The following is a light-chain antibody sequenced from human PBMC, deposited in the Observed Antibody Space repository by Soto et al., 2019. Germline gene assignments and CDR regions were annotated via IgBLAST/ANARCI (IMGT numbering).Light chain of an antibody. CDR2: QVT. Sequence: QSVLAQPASVSGSPGQSITISCTGSSSDIASFNYVSWYQQYPGKAPKLLIYQVTSRASGVSHRFSGSKFGDTASLTISGLQPEDEAEYYCNSYSSSTFYVFXTGTKVTVL. V-gene: IGLV2-14*01. CDR3: NSYSSSTFYV. J-gene: IGLJ1*01. CDR1: SSDIASFNY.